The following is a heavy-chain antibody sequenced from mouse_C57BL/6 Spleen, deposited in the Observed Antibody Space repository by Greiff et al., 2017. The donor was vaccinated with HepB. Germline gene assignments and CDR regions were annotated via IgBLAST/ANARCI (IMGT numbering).Heavy chain of an antibody. Sequence: EVKLMESGGGLVKPGGSLKLSCAASGFTFCSYAMSWVRQTPEKRLEWVATISDGGSYTYYPDNVKGRFTISRDNAKNNLYLQMSHLKSEDTAMYYCARDPDYYGSSYSGYYAMDYWGQGTSVTVSS. D-gene: IGHD1-1*01. CDR3: ARDPDYYGSSYSGYYAMDY. CDR1: GFTFCSYA. J-gene: IGHJ4*01. CDR2: ISDGGSYT. V-gene: IGHV5-4*01.